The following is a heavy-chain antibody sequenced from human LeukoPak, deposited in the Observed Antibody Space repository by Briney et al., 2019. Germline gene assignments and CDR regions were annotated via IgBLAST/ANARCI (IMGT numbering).Heavy chain of an antibody. CDR2: ISAYNGNT. Sequence: ASVKVSCKASACTFTSFGISWVRQAPGQGLEWMGWISAYNGNTNYAQKFQGRLTMTRDTSISTAYMELSRLRSDDTAVYYCARENPPASLSFDYWGQGTLVTVSS. V-gene: IGHV1-18*01. J-gene: IGHJ4*02. CDR3: ARENPPASLSFDY. CDR1: ACTFTSFG.